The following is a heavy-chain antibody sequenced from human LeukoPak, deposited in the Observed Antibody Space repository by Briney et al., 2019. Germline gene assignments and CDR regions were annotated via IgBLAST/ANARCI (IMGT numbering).Heavy chain of an antibody. CDR3: ATGRHCSGGSCYPYYYYMDV. CDR2: FDPEDGET. D-gene: IGHD2-15*01. J-gene: IGHJ6*03. V-gene: IGHV1-24*01. CDR1: GYTLTELS. Sequence: GASVKVSCKVSGYTLTELSMHWVRQAPGKGLEWMGGFDPEDGETIYAQKFQGRVTMTEDTSTDTAYMELSSLRSEDTAVYYCATGRHCSGGSCYPYYYYMDVWGKGTTVTVPS.